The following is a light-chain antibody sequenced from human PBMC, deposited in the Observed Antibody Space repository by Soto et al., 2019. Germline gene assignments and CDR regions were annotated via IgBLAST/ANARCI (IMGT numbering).Light chain of an antibody. Sequence: DIVMTQSPDSLAVSLGERATINCKSSQSVLYSSNNKNYLGWYQQKPGKAPKLLIYAASSLQSGVPSRFSGSGSGTDFTLTISSLQPEDFATYYCQQSYSTPLFGQGTRLEIK. CDR1: QSVLYSSNNKNY. V-gene: IGKV4-1*01. CDR3: QQSYSTPL. J-gene: IGKJ5*01. CDR2: AAS.